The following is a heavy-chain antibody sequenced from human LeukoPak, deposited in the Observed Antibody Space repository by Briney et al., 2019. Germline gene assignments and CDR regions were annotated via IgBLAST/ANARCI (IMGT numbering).Heavy chain of an antibody. CDR3: ARSYYYGSGDYGMDV. J-gene: IGHJ6*02. CDR2: IYTSGST. D-gene: IGHD3-10*01. V-gene: IGHV4-61*02. CDR1: GGSISSGSYY. Sequence: PSETLSLTCTVSGGSISSGSYYWGWIRQPAGKGLEWIGRIYTSGSTNYNPSLKSRVIISVDTSKNQFSLKLSSVTAADTAVYYCARSYYYGSGDYGMDVWGQGTTVTVSS.